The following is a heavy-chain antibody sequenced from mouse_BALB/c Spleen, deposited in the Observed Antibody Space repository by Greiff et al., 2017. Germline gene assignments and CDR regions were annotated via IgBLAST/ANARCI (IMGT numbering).Heavy chain of an antibody. J-gene: IGHJ4*01. D-gene: IGHD2-4*01. CDR1: GISITTGNFR. CDR2: IYYSGTI. V-gene: IGHV3-5*02. CDR3: AREDYDGFMDY. Sequence: VQLQQSGPGLVKPSQTVSLTCTVTGISITTGNFRWSWIRQFPGNKLEWIGYIYYSGTITYNPSLTSRTTITRDTSKNQFFLEMNSLTAEDTATYYCAREDYDGFMDYWGQGTSVTVSS.